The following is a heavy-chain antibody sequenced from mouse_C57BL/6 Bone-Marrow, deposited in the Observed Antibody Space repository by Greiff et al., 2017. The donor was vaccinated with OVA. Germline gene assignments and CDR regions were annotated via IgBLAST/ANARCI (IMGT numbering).Heavy chain of an antibody. J-gene: IGHJ1*03. Sequence: AASGIDFSRYWMSWVRRAPGKGLEWIGEINPDSSTINYAPSLKDKFIISRDNAKNTLYLQMSKVRSEDTALYYCARQGVMPHWYFDVWGTGTTVTVSS. D-gene: IGHD2-2*01. CDR3: ARQGVMPHWYFDV. CDR2: INPDSSTI. CDR1: GIDFSRYW. V-gene: IGHV4-1*01.